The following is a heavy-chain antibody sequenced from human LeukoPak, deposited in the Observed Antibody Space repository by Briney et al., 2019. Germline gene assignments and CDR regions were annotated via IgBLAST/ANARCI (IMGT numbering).Heavy chain of an antibody. J-gene: IGHJ4*02. CDR2: ISSSRYT. V-gene: IGHV3-11*06. CDR3: ARAKKSSTSLGLVFDC. CDR1: GFPLSDYY. D-gene: IGHD2-2*01. Sequence: PGGSLRLSCAASGFPLSDYYMRWMRQAPGKGLEWVSYISSSRYTNYAESVKGRFTISRDNAKNSLYLQMNSLRAEDTAVYYCARAKKSSTSLGLVFDCWGQGTLVTVSS.